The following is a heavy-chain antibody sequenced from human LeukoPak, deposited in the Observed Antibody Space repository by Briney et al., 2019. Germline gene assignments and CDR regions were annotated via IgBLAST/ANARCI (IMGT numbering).Heavy chain of an antibody. CDR3: ASTPYCSSTSCYLVY. V-gene: IGHV4-61*01. J-gene: IGHJ4*02. D-gene: IGHD2-2*01. CDR2: IYYSGST. CDR1: GGSVSSGSYY. Sequence: SETLSLTCTVSGGSVSSGSYYWSWIRQPPGKGLEWIGYIYYSGSTNYNPSLKSRVTISVDTSKNQFSLKLSSVTAADTAVYYCASTPYCSSTSCYLVYWGQGTLVTVSS.